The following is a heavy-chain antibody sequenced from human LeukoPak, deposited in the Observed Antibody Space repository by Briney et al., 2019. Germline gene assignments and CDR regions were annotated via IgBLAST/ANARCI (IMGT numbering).Heavy chain of an antibody. V-gene: IGHV3-23*01. D-gene: IGHD3-22*01. Sequence: GGSLRLSCAASRFTFSSYAMSWVRQAPGKGLEWVSAISGSGGSTYYADSVKGRFTISRDNSKNTLYLQMNSLRAEDTAVYYCAKGPYIVVVIAWGQGTLVTVSS. J-gene: IGHJ4*02. CDR3: AKGPYIVVVIA. CDR1: RFTFSSYA. CDR2: ISGSGGST.